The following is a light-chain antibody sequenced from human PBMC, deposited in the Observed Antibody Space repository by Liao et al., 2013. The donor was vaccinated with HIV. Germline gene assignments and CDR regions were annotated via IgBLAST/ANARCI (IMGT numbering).Light chain of an antibody. CDR3: QAWDSTIAYV. Sequence: SYELTQPHSVSVSPGQTASISCSGDKLGDKYVCWYQQKPGQSPVLVMYQDNRRPSGIPERFSGSNSGNTATLTISGTQAMDEADYYCQAWDSTIAYVFGTGTKVTVL. V-gene: IGLV3-1*01. CDR2: QDN. CDR1: KLGDKY. J-gene: IGLJ1*01.